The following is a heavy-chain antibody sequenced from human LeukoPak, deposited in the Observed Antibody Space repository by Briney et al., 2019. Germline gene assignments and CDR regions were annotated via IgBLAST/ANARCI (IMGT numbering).Heavy chain of an antibody. CDR2: IYYSGST. V-gene: IGHV4-59*06. CDR1: GGSISSYY. J-gene: IGHJ3*02. CDR3: ATMRWYYDILTGYPAGPFDI. D-gene: IGHD3-9*01. Sequence: SETLSLTCTVSGGSISSYYWSWIRQPAGKGLEWIGYIYYSGSTYYNPSLKSRVTISVDTSKNQFSLKLSSVTAADTAVYYCATMRWYYDILTGYPAGPFDIWGQGTVVTVSS.